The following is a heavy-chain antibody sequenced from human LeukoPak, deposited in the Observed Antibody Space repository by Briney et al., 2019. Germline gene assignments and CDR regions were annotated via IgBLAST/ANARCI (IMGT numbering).Heavy chain of an antibody. V-gene: IGHV4-59*01. Sequence: SETLSLTCTVSGGSISSYYWSWIRQPPGKGLEWIGYIYYTGSTNYNPSLKSRVTISVDTSKNQFSLKLSSVTAADTAVYYCTTGGYSTIYYYYYYMDVWGKGTTVTVSS. CDR2: IYYTGST. D-gene: IGHD2-15*01. J-gene: IGHJ6*03. CDR1: GGSISSYY. CDR3: TTGGYSTIYYYYYYMDV.